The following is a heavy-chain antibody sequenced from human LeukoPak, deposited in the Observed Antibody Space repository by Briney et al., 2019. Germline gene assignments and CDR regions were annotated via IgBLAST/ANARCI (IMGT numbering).Heavy chain of an antibody. D-gene: IGHD6-19*01. V-gene: IGHV3-23*01. CDR2: FGTDGNT. Sequence: AGGSLRLSCEASGFTFSGYAVSWVRQAPGKGLEWVSGFGTDGNTHYAESVRGRFDISRDTSKTTVYLQMNSLRAEDTALYYCARVKRYSSGWYSPYYYYGMDVWGQGTTVTVSS. CDR3: ARVKRYSSGWYSPYYYYGMDV. CDR1: GFTFSGYA. J-gene: IGHJ6*02.